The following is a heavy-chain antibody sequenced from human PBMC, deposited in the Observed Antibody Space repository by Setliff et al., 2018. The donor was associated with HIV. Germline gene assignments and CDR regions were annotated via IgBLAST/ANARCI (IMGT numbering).Heavy chain of an antibody. CDR1: GGSIRSDYYS. D-gene: IGHD3-16*01. V-gene: IGHV4-61*09. CDR3: SRGSYYMDV. Sequence: TSETLSLTCTVSGGSIRSDYYSWHWIRQAAGKGLEWIGYIHSSGSTIYSASLKSRVSISVDTSKNQVSLRLSSVTAADTAVYHCSRGSYYMDVWGKGTTVTVSS. J-gene: IGHJ6*03. CDR2: IHSSGST.